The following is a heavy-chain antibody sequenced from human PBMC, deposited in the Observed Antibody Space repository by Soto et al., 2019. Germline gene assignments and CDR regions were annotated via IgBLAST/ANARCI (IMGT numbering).Heavy chain of an antibody. CDR3: AKRADYDYIWGSYRYYFDY. V-gene: IGHV3-23*01. J-gene: IGHJ4*02. CDR2: ISGSGGST. D-gene: IGHD3-16*02. CDR1: GFTFSSYA. Sequence: EVQLLESGGGLVQPGGSLRLSCAASGFTFSSYAMSWVRQAPGKGLEWVSAISGSGGSTYYADSVEGRFTISRDNSKNTLYLQMNSLRAEDTAVYYCAKRADYDYIWGSYRYYFDYWGQGTLVTVSS.